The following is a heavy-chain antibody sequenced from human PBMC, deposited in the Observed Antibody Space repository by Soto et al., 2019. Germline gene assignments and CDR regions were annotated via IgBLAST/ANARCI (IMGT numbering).Heavy chain of an antibody. CDR1: GGSISSGGYY. CDR2: IYYSGST. D-gene: IGHD6-19*01. Sequence: QVQLQESGPGLVKPSQTLSLTCTVSGGSISSGGYYWSWIRQHPGKGLEWIGYIYYSGSTYYNPSLKSRVTISVDTSKNQFSLKLSSVTAADTAVYYCAREQQQWLERRINWFDPWGQGTLVTVSS. V-gene: IGHV4-31*03. CDR3: AREQQQWLERRINWFDP. J-gene: IGHJ5*02.